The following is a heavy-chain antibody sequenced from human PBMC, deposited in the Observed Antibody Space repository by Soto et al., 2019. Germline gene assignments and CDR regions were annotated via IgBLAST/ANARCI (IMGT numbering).Heavy chain of an antibody. Sequence: SETLSLTCTVSCGSVSSSRYYWGWIRQPPGKGLEWIGYIYYSGTTNYNPSLKSRVTISVDTSKNQFSLKLSSVTAADTAVYYCASLLDYYNYFDYWGQGTLVTVSS. V-gene: IGHV4-61*01. J-gene: IGHJ4*02. CDR1: CGSVSSSRYY. CDR2: IYYSGTT. D-gene: IGHD3-10*01. CDR3: ASLLDYYNYFDY.